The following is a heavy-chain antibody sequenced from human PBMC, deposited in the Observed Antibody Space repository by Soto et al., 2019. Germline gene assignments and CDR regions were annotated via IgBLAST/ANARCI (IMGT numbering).Heavy chain of an antibody. V-gene: IGHV3-30*03. CDR3: GTSVYNWNDGFFDY. D-gene: IGHD1-1*01. J-gene: IGHJ4*02. CDR1: GFTFSTYG. Sequence: QVQLVESGGGVVQPGRSLRLSCAASGFTFSTYGMHWVRQAPGKGLEWVAVISYDGVNKYYADSVKGRFTISRDNSKNTLKLQMNSLRAEDRAVYYCGTSVYNWNDGFFDYWGQGTLVTVSS. CDR2: ISYDGVNK.